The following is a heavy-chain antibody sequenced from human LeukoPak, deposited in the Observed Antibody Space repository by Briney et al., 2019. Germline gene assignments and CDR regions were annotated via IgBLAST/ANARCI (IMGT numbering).Heavy chain of an antibody. Sequence: PSETLSLTCTVSGGSISSYYWSWIRQPPGEGLEWIGYIYYSGSTNYNPSPKSRVTISVDTSKNQFSLKLSSVTAADTAVYYCAIDYRTGWFDPWGQGTLVTVSS. CDR3: AIDYRTGWFDP. D-gene: IGHD4-11*01. CDR1: GGSISSYY. CDR2: IYYSGST. V-gene: IGHV4-59*08. J-gene: IGHJ5*02.